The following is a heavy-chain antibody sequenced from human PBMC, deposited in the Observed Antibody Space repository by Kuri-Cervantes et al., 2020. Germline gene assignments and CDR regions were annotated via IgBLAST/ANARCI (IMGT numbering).Heavy chain of an antibody. J-gene: IGHJ6*02. D-gene: IGHD3-16*02. CDR3: ARFMITFGGVIVSRYGMDV. CDR1: GLTFSTYG. CDR2: ISCDGSNK. V-gene: IGHV3-30*03. Sequence: GESLKISCAASGLTFSTYGMHWVRQAPGKGLEWVAIISCDGSNKDYTDSVRGRFTISRDNSKNTLYLQMNSLRAEDTAVYYCARFMITFGGVIVSRYGMDVWGQGTTVTVSS.